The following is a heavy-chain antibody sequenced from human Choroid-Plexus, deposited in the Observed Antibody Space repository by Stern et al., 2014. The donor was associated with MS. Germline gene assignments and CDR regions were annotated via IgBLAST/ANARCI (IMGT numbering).Heavy chain of an antibody. CDR1: GFTFHDYA. V-gene: IGHV3-9*01. CDR2: ISSNGATV. Sequence: EVQLVESGGGLVRPGRSLRLSCAASGFTFHDYAMHWVRQAPGKGLEWVSGISSNGATVHYADSVKGRFTMSRDNANNSLFLQMNSLRPEDTALYYCTKDFVGGPSYYDMDVWGQGTTVTVSS. CDR3: TKDFVGGPSYYDMDV. D-gene: IGHD3-16*01. J-gene: IGHJ6*02.